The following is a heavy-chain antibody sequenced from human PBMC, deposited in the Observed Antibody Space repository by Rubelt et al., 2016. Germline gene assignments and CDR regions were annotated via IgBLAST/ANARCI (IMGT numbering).Heavy chain of an antibody. V-gene: IGHV4-39*01. CDR1: GGSISSSSYY. CDR2: IYYSGST. J-gene: IGHJ4*02. Sequence: QLQLQESGPGLVKPSETLSLTCTVSGGSISSSSYYWGWIRQPPGKGLEWIGSIYYSGSTYYNPSLKSRVTIYVDTSKNQFSLKLSSVTAADTAVYYCARRNYYYDSSGYYQPYYDYWGQGTLVTVSS. CDR3: ARRNYYYDSSGYYQPYYDY. D-gene: IGHD3-22*01.